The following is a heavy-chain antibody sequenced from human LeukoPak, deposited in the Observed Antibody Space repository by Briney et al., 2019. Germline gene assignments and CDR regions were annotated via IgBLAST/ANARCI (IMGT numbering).Heavy chain of an antibody. CDR2: IYYSGST. CDR3: AREPLMTTVTTGWYFDL. D-gene: IGHD4-17*01. V-gene: IGHV4-59*01. J-gene: IGHJ2*01. Sequence: SETLSLTCTVSGGSISRDYWSWIRQPPGKGLEWIGYIYYSGSTNYNPSLKSRVTISVDTSKNQFSLKLSSVTAADTAVYYCAREPLMTTVTTGWYFDLWGRGTLVTVSS. CDR1: GGSISRDY.